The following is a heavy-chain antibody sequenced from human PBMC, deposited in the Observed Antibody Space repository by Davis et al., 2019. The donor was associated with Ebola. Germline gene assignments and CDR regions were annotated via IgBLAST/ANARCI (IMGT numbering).Heavy chain of an antibody. J-gene: IGHJ3*01. V-gene: IGHV3-11*06. CDR1: GFTFSDYY. CDR2: ISSCSSYT. Sequence: PGGSLRLSCAASGFTFSDYYMSWIRQAPGKGLEWVSYISSCSSYTNYADSVKGRFTISRDNSKNTLYLQMNSLRPEDTAVYYCARDRSWNDAFDLWGQGTMVTVSS. CDR3: ARDRSWNDAFDL. D-gene: IGHD1-1*01.